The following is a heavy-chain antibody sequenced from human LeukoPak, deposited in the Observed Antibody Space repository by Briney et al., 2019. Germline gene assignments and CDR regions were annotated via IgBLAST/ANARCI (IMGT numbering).Heavy chain of an antibody. CDR2: MNPNSGNT. CDR1: GYTFTSYD. D-gene: IGHD5-18*01. J-gene: IGHJ5*02. CDR3: ARQLSLNWFDP. V-gene: IGHV1-8*01. Sequence: GASVKVSCKASGYTFTSYDINWVRQAPGQGLEWMGWMNPNSGNTGYAQKFQGRVTITRNTSISTAYMELSSLRSEDTAVYYCARQLSLNWFDPWGQGTLVTVSS.